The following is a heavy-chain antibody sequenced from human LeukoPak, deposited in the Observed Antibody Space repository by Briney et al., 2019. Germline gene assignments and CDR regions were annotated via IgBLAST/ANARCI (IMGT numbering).Heavy chain of an antibody. D-gene: IGHD3-22*01. V-gene: IGHV3-66*01. J-gene: IGHJ4*02. CDR2: IYSGGNA. Sequence: SGGSLRLSCAASGFTFSSYAMHWVRQAPGKGLEWVSVIYSGGNADYADSVKGRFTISRDNSKNTLYLQMNSLRAEDTAVYYCARDLRSRESSGYWGQGTLVTVSS. CDR3: ARDLRSRESSGY. CDR1: GFTFSSYA.